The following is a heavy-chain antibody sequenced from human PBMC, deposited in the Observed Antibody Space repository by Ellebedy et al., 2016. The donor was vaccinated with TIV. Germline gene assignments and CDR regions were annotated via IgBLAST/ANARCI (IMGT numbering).Heavy chain of an antibody. CDR1: GYTFTSYF. CDR2: INPTSGSS. J-gene: IGHJ4*02. Sequence: ASVKVSCKASGYTFTSYFLYWVRQAPGQGLEWMGIINPTSGSSNYAQKFQGRVTMTRDTSTSTVYMELSSLRSEDTAVDYCAGGDNYYFDSSGYYYSYWGQGTLVTVSS. V-gene: IGHV1-46*01. D-gene: IGHD3-22*01. CDR3: AGGDNYYFDSSGYYYSY.